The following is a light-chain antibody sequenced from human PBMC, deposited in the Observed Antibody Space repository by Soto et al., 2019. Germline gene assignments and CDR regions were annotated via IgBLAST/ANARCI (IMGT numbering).Light chain of an antibody. V-gene: IGKV1-39*01. CDR1: QSMSRY. J-gene: IGKJ4*01. CDR3: QQSYKTPLT. CDR2: GAS. Sequence: DIQMTQSPSSLSASVGDRVTITCRASQSMSRYLNWYQQKPGKAPKLLIFGASTLQSGVASRFSGSGSGTDFTLTISSLQPEDFATYYCQQSYKTPLTVGGGTKVEIK.